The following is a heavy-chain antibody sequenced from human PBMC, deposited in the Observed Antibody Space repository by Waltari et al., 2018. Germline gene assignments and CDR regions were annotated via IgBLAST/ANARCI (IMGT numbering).Heavy chain of an antibody. CDR1: GGSISGESYY. CDR3: ARPSGNAFDI. V-gene: IGHV4-61*01. Sequence: QVQLRESGPGLVKSSETLSLTCTVSGGSISGESYYWSWIRQPPGKGLEGIGYIYYDGTPTYNPSLKSRVTISHDTSKNQFSLRLSAMTAADTAVYYCARPSGNAFDIWGRGTMITVSS. J-gene: IGHJ3*02. D-gene: IGHD5-12*01. CDR2: IYYDGTP.